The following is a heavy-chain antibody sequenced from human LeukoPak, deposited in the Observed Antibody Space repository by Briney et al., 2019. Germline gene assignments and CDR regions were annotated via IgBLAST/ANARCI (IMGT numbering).Heavy chain of an antibody. CDR2: INPTGSST. V-gene: IGHV1-46*01. CDR3: ARGGITIFGVVINPRDSQEPAFDY. J-gene: IGHJ4*02. D-gene: IGHD3-3*01. CDR1: GYTFTSYY. Sequence: ASVKVSCKTSGYTFTSYYMHWVRQAPGQGLEWMGVINPTGSSTNYAEKFQGRVTMTRDTSTSTAYMELSSLRSEDTAVYYCARGGITIFGVVINPRDSQEPAFDYWGQGTLVTVSS.